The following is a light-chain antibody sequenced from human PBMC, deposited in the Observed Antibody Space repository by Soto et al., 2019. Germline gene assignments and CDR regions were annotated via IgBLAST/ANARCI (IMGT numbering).Light chain of an antibody. CDR2: EVS. Sequence: QSVLTQPASVSGSDGQSITISCTGTSSDVGGYNHVSWYQQRPGQAPKLMIYEVSNRPSGISHRFSGSKSGNTASLTISGLQGDDEADYYCSSYTSTSTYVFGSGTKVTVL. CDR3: SSYTSTSTYV. J-gene: IGLJ1*01. V-gene: IGLV2-14*01. CDR1: SSDVGGYNH.